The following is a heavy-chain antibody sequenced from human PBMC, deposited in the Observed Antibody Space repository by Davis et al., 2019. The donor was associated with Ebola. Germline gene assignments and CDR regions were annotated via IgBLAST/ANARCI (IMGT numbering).Heavy chain of an antibody. CDR3: ARGGYYDSSGYSHAAFDI. CDR2: IDGGGDAT. D-gene: IGHD3-22*01. Sequence: GGSLRLSCAASGFTFSSYAMSWVRQAPGKGPEWVSAIDGGGDATYYADSVKGRFTISRDNSKNTLFLQMNSLRAEDTAIYYCARGGYYDSSGYSHAAFDIWGQGTVVTVSS. V-gene: IGHV3-23*01. J-gene: IGHJ3*02. CDR1: GFTFSSYA.